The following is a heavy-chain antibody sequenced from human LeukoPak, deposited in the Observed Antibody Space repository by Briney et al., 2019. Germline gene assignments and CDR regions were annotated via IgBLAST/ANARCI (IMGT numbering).Heavy chain of an antibody. J-gene: IGHJ4*03. Sequence: GGSLRLSCAASRFTFSSYAMSWVRQAPGKGLEWVSGISGSGDSTYYADSVKGRFTISRDNSKNTLYLQMNTLRAEDTAVYYCAKDPYYDSSGYFDYWGQGTTVTVSS. D-gene: IGHD3-22*01. CDR2: ISGSGDST. V-gene: IGHV3-23*01. CDR3: AKDPYYDSSGYFDY. CDR1: RFTFSSYA.